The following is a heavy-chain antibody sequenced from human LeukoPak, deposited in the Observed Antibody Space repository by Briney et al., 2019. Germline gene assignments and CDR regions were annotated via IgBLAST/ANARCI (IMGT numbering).Heavy chain of an antibody. CDR3: ARSYGYGTNFDY. Sequence: SETLSLTCTVSGGSISGYYWSWIRQHPGKGLEWIGYMYYRGSTYYNPSLKSRVTISVDTSKNQFSLKLSSVTAADTAVYYCARSYGYGTNFDYWGQGTLVTVSS. J-gene: IGHJ4*02. V-gene: IGHV4-31*03. CDR1: GGSISGYY. D-gene: IGHD5-18*01. CDR2: MYYRGST.